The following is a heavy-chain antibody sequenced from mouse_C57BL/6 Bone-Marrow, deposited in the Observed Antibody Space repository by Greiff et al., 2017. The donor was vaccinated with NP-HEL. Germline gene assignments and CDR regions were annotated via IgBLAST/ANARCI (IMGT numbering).Heavy chain of an antibody. D-gene: IGHD2-4*01. CDR2: IHPNSGST. Sequence: QVQLQPPGAELVKPGASVKLSCKASGYTFTSYWMHWVKQRPGQGLEWIGMIHPNSGSTNYNEKFKSKATLTVDKSSSTAYMQLSSLTSEDSAVYYCARPYYDYDGYYFDYWGQGTTLTVSS. J-gene: IGHJ2*01. CDR3: ARPYYDYDGYYFDY. CDR1: GYTFTSYW. V-gene: IGHV1-64*01.